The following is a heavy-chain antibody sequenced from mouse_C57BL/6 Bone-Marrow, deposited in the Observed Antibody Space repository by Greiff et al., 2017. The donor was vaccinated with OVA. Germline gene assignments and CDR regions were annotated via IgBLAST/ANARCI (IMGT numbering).Heavy chain of an antibody. D-gene: IGHD1-1*01. Sequence: QVQLQQPGAELVKPGASVKMSCKASGYTFTSYWITWVKQRPGQGLEWIGDIYPGSGSTNYNEKFKSKATLTADTSSSTAYMQLSSLTSEDSAVYYCARRCYYYGGIYSTWYFDVWGTGTTVTVSS. CDR1: GYTFTSYW. V-gene: IGHV1-55*01. J-gene: IGHJ1*03. CDR3: ARRCYYYGGIYSTWYFDV. CDR2: IYPGSGST.